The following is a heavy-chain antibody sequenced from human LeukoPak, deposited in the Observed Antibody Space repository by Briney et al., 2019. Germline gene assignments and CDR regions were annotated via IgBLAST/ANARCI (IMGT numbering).Heavy chain of an antibody. CDR1: GGSISSSSYY. CDR3: ARLTYYYDSSGYYRHIDY. D-gene: IGHD3-22*01. Sequence: SETLSLTCTVSGGSISSSSYYWGWIRQPPGKGLEWIGSIYYSGSTYYNPSLKSRVTVSVDTSKNQFSLKLSSVTAADTAVYYCARLTYYYDSSGYYRHIDYWGQGTLVTVSS. CDR2: IYYSGST. V-gene: IGHV4-39*01. J-gene: IGHJ4*02.